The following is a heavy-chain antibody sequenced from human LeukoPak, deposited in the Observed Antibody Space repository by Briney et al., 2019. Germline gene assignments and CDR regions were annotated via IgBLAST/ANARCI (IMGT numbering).Heavy chain of an antibody. V-gene: IGHV3-30*03. CDR3: ARDPITMVRGGAFGI. D-gene: IGHD3-10*01. Sequence: GGSLRLSCAASRFTFSSYGMDWVRQAPGKGLEWVAVISYDGSNKYYADSVKGRFTISRDNSKNTLYLQMNSLRAEDTAVYYCARDPITMVRGGAFGIWGQRTMVTVSS. CDR2: ISYDGSNK. CDR1: RFTFSSYG. J-gene: IGHJ3*02.